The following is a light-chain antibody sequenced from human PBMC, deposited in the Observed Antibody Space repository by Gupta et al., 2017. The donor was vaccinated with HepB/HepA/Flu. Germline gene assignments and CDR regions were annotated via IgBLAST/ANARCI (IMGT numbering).Light chain of an antibody. J-gene: IGLJ2*01. Sequence: SSELTQDPAVSVALGQPVRTTFQGDSLRSYYASWYQQKPGQAPVLVIYGKNNRPSGIPDRFSGSSSGNTVSLTITGAQAEDEADYYCQSRDSNGNHVVFGGGTKLTVL. V-gene: IGLV3-19*01. CDR3: QSRDSNGNHVV. CDR1: SLRSYY. CDR2: GKN.